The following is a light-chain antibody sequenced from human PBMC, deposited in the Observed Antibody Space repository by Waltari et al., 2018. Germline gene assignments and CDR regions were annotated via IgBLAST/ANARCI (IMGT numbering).Light chain of an antibody. CDR1: DSAVGASDF. CDR2: EVS. J-gene: IGLJ1*01. V-gene: IGLV2-14*01. CDR3: SSYTTSSAPGV. Sequence: QSALTQPASVSGSPGRSITISCSGTDSAVGASDFVAWYQQHPGKAPHLIIYEVSNRPSGISNRFSASKSGNTASLTISGLQAEDEADYYCSSYTTSSAPGVFGTGTRVTVL.